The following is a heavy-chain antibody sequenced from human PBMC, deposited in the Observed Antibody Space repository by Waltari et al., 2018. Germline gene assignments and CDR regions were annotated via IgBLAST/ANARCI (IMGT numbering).Heavy chain of an antibody. Sequence: QVQLVESGGGVVQPGRSLRLSCAASGFTFSSYAMHWVRRAPGKGLEWVAVISYDGSNKYYADSVKGRFTISRDNSKNTLYLQMNSLRAEDTAVYYCARDSQGSYYYYYYYYYMDVWGKGTTVTVSS. CDR1: GFTFSSYA. CDR3: ARDSQGSYYYYYYYYYMDV. CDR2: ISYDGSNK. D-gene: IGHD3-10*01. J-gene: IGHJ6*03. V-gene: IGHV3-30-3*01.